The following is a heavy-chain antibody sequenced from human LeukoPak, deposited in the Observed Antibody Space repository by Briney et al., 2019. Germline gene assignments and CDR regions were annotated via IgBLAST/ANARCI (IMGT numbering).Heavy chain of an antibody. CDR1: GYTFTGYY. CDR3: ARGGVTMVRGVIILPYYYGMDV. Sequence: ASVKVSCKASGYTFTGYYMHWVRQAPGQGLEWMGWINPNSGGTNYAQKFQGWVTMTRDTSISTAYMELSRLRSDDTAVYYCARGGVTMVRGVIILPYYYGMDVWGKGTTVTVSS. D-gene: IGHD3-10*01. CDR2: INPNSGGT. J-gene: IGHJ6*04. V-gene: IGHV1-2*04.